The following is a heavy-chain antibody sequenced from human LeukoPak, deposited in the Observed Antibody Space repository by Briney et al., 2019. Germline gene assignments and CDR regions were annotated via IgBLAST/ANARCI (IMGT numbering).Heavy chain of an antibody. J-gene: IGHJ6*03. CDR1: GFTFSSYW. Sequence: GGSLRLSCAASGFTFSSYWMICVRQAPGKGLECVANINQDGSEKYYVHSVKGRFTISRDNAKNSLYLQVNSLRAEDTAVFSCVRDGRKSRVVDIVRKKETGYYYYMDVWGKGTTVTVSS. V-gene: IGHV3-7*01. D-gene: IGHD2-2*03. CDR2: INQDGSEK. CDR3: VRDGRKSRVVDIVRKKETGYYYYMDV.